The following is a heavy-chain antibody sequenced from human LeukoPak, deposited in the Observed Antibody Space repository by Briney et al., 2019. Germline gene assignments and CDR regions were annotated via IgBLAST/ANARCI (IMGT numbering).Heavy chain of an antibody. D-gene: IGHD6-13*01. CDR3: ARGRSAEQQLVHWFDH. J-gene: IGHJ5*02. Sequence: PSETLSLTCAVYGGSFSGYYWSWIRQPPGKGLEWIGEINHSGSTNYNPSLKSRVTISVDTSKNQFSLKLSSVTAADTAVYYCARGRSAEQQLVHWFDHWGQGTLVTVSS. V-gene: IGHV4-34*01. CDR2: INHSGST. CDR1: GGSFSGYY.